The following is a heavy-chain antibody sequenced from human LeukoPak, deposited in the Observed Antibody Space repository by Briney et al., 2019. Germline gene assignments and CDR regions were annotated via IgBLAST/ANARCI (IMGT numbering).Heavy chain of an antibody. J-gene: IGHJ4*02. CDR2: IYPGDSDT. CDR3: ARQFRYCSGGSCYGDYFDY. Sequence: GAALKISWKGPGYHFTRYWIGWGRQVPGKGLEWRGIIYPGDSDTRYSPFCQGQVTISADKSISTAYLQWSSLKASDTAMYYCARQFRYCSGGSCYGDYFDYWGQGTLVTVSS. D-gene: IGHD2-15*01. V-gene: IGHV5-51*01. CDR1: GYHFTRYW.